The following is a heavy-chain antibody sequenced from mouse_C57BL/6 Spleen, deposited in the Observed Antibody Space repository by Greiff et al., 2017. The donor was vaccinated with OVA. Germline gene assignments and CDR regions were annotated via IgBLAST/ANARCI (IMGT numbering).Heavy chain of an antibody. D-gene: IGHD4-1*02. Sequence: DVKLVESGGGLVQPKGSLKLSCAASGFSFTTYAMNWVRQAPGQGLEWVARIRSKSNNYATYYADSVKDRFTISRDDSESMLYLQMNNLKAGDTAMYDCVRATGTADWGKGTLVTVSA. CDR3: VRATGTAD. CDR1: GFSFTTYA. CDR2: IRSKSNNYAT. J-gene: IGHJ3*01. V-gene: IGHV10-1*01.